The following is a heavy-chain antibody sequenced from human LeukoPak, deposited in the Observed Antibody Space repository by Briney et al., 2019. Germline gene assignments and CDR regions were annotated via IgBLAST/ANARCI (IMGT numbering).Heavy chain of an antibody. D-gene: IGHD3-10*01. CDR1: GFTFSSYS. J-gene: IGHJ4*02. CDR3: ACLLLWFGETFDY. CDR2: ISSSSSTI. V-gene: IGHV3-48*01. Sequence: GGSLRLSCAASGFTFSSYSMNWVRQAPGKGVEWVSYISSSSSTIYYADSVKGRFTISRDNAKNSLYLQMNSLRAEDTAVYYCACLLLWFGETFDYWGQGTLVTVSS.